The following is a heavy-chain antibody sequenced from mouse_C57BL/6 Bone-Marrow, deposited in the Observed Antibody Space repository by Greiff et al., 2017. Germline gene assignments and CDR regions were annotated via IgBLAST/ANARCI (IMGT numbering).Heavy chain of an antibody. CDR3: ASDCDYVDY. J-gene: IGHJ2*01. Sequence: QVQLQQPGAELVKPGASVKLSCKASGYTFTSYWMQWVKQRPGQGLEWIGEIDPSDSYTNYNQKFKGKATLTVDTSSSTAYMQLSSLTSEDSVVYYCASDCDYVDYWGQGTTLTVSS. D-gene: IGHD3-1*01. CDR1: GYTFTSYW. CDR2: IDPSDSYT. V-gene: IGHV1-50*01.